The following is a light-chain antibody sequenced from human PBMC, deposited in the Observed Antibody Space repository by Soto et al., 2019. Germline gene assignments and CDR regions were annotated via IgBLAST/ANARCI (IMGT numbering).Light chain of an antibody. V-gene: IGKV3-20*01. CDR1: QSVSNSY. Sequence: ETVLTQSPGTLSLSPGESATLSCRASQSVSNSYLAWYQQKPGQAPRLLIYGASSRATGIPDRFSGSESGTDFTLTISRLEPEDFAVYYCQQYGRSPPSWTFGQGTKVEIK. CDR2: GAS. J-gene: IGKJ1*01. CDR3: QQYGRSPPSWT.